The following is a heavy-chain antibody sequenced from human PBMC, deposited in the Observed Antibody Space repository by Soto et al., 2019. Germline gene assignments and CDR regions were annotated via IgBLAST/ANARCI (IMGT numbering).Heavy chain of an antibody. Sequence: SGGSLRLSCAASGFTFSSYAISWGRQAPGKGLEWVSAISGSGGSTYYADSVKGRFTISRDNSKNTLYLQMNSLRAEDTAVYYCAKDSRSGATQSDDAFDIWGQGTMVTVSS. V-gene: IGHV3-23*01. D-gene: IGHD1-26*01. CDR2: ISGSGGST. CDR1: GFTFSSYA. CDR3: AKDSRSGATQSDDAFDI. J-gene: IGHJ3*02.